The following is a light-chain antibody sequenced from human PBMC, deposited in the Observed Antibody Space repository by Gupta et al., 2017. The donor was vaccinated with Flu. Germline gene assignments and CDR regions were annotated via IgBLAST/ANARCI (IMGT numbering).Light chain of an antibody. CDR3: QQYGTSPYS. Sequence: EIVLTQSPATLYLFPGERATLSCGASQSVNNNYLAWYQQKPGLAPRLLIYDASSRATGIPDRFSGSGSGTDFTLTISRLEPEDFAVYYCQQYGTSPYSFGQGTKLQIK. V-gene: IGKV3D-20*01. J-gene: IGKJ2*03. CDR1: QSVNNNY. CDR2: DAS.